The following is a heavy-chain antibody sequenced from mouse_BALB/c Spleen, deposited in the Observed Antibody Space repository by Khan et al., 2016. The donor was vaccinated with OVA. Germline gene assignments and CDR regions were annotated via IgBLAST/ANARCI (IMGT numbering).Heavy chain of an antibody. CDR2: ISSGGDYT. Sequence: EVELVESGGDLVKPGGSLKLSCAASGFTFSSYSMSWVRQTPDKRLEWVASISSGGDYTYYPDSVKGRFTISRDNAKNTLYLQMSDLKSEDTAMYYCADHLTVSFAYWCQGTLVTVSA. J-gene: IGHJ3*01. CDR3: ADHLTVSFAY. V-gene: IGHV5-6*01. CDR1: GFTFSSYS. D-gene: IGHD4-1*01.